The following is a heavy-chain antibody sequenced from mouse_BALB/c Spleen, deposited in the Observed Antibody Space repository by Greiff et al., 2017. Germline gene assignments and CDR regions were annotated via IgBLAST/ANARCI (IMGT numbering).Heavy chain of an antibody. CDR2: ISSGSSTI. J-gene: IGHJ4*01. V-gene: IGHV5-17*03. D-gene: IGHD2-14*01. CDR3: ARDNYRYDEGDAMDY. CDR1: GFTFSSFG. Sequence: EVMLVESGGGLVQPGGSRKLSCAASGFTFSSFGMHWVRQAPEKGLEWVAYISSGSSTIYYADTVKGRFTISRDNAKNNLYLQMSSLKSEDTAMYYCARDNYRYDEGDAMDYWGQGTSVTVSS.